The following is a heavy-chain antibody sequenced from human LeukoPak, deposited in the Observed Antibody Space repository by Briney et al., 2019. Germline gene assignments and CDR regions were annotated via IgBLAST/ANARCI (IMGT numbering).Heavy chain of an antibody. J-gene: IGHJ4*02. Sequence: GGSLRLSCAASGFTFSSLWMSWVRQAPGKGLEWVANINQAGTEKYYVDSVKGRFTISRDNAKNSLFLQMNSLRAEDTAVYFCARVRGGYYFDYWGQGTLVTVSS. V-gene: IGHV3-7*04. CDR3: ARVRGGYYFDY. CDR1: GFTFSSLW. D-gene: IGHD5-24*01. CDR2: INQAGTEK.